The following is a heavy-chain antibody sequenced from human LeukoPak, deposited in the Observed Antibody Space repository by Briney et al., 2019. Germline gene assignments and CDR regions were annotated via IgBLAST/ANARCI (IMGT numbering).Heavy chain of an antibody. CDR3: ARSPARGYSYGYWYYFDY. D-gene: IGHD5-18*01. Sequence: ASVKVSCKASGGTFSSYAISWVRQAPGQGLEWMGGIIPISGTANYAQKFQGRVTITADESTSTAYVELSSLRSEDTAVYYCARSPARGYSYGYWYYFDYWGQGTLVTVSS. J-gene: IGHJ4*02. CDR2: IIPISGTA. V-gene: IGHV1-69*01. CDR1: GGTFSSYA.